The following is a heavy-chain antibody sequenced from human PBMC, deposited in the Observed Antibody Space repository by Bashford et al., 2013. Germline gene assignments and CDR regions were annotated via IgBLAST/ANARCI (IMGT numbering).Heavy chain of an antibody. CDR1: GGSFSGYY. D-gene: IGHD3-3*01. CDR3: ARDVSVFGVLVPLAY. V-gene: IGHV4-34*01. Sequence: SSETLSLTCAVYGGSFSGYYWSWIRQPPGKGLEWIGEINHSGSTNYNPSLKSRVTISVDRSKNQFSLKLSSVTAADTAVYYCARDVSVFGVLVPLAYWGQGTLVTVSS. J-gene: IGHJ4*02. CDR2: INHSGST.